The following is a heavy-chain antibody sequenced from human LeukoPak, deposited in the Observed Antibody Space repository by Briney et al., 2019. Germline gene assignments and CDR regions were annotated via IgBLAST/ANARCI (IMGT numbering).Heavy chain of an antibody. CDR2: ISAYNGNT. Sequence: ASVKVSCKASGYTFTSYGINWVRQAPGQGLEWMGWISAYNGNTNYAQKLQGRVTMTTDTSTSTAYMELRSLRSDDTAVYYCARTPRYSYGSYYFDYWGQGTLVTVSS. V-gene: IGHV1-18*01. CDR1: GYTFTSYG. J-gene: IGHJ4*02. CDR3: ARTPRYSYGSYYFDY. D-gene: IGHD5-18*01.